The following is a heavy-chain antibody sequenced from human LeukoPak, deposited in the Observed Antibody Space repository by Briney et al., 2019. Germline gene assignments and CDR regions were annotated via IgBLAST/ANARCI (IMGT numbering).Heavy chain of an antibody. CDR2: INSDGSWT. CDR3: VTFYETY. Sequence: GGSLRLSCAASGTYWMHWVRQAPGKGLVWVSHINSDGSWTGYADSVKGRFTISKDNAKNTVSLRMNNLRAEDTAVYYCVTFYETYWGRGTLVTVSS. V-gene: IGHV3-74*01. J-gene: IGHJ4*02. D-gene: IGHD2/OR15-2a*01. CDR1: GTYW.